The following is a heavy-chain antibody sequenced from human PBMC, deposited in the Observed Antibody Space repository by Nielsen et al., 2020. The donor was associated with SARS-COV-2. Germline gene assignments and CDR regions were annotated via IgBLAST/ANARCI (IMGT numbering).Heavy chain of an antibody. D-gene: IGHD3-16*02. CDR3: ASGPYYDYVWGSYRPRRELDY. CDR1: GGSFSGYY. CDR2: INHSGST. J-gene: IGHJ4*02. V-gene: IGHV4-34*01. Sequence: SETLSLTCAVYGGSFSGYYWSWIRQPPGKGLEWIGEINHSGSTNYNPSLKSRVTISVDTSKNQFSLKLRSVTAADTAVYYCASGPYYDYVWGSYRPRRELDYWGQGTLVTVSS.